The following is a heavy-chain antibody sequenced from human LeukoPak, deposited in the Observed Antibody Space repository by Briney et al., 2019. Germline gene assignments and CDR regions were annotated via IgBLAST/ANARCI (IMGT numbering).Heavy chain of an antibody. J-gene: IGHJ5*02. D-gene: IGHD3-10*01. CDR1: GGTFSSYA. Sequence: ASVKVSCTASGGTFSSYAISWVRQAPGQGLEWMGWTNTDKGDTDHAQTLQGRVTMTIDTSTSTAYMELRSLRPDDTAVYYCARTLWFGDYEMYDQWGQGTLLTVSS. CDR3: ARTLWFGDYEMYDQ. V-gene: IGHV1-18*01. CDR2: TNTDKGDT.